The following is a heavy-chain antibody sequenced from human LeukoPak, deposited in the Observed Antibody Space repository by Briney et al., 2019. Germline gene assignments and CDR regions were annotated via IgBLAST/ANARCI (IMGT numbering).Heavy chain of an antibody. CDR3: ATTGYSSRNY. V-gene: IGHV3-21*04. D-gene: IGHD6-13*01. J-gene: IGHJ4*02. CDR1: GFTFSNHG. Sequence: GGSLRLSCAASGFTFSNHGMNWVRQAPGKGLEWVSSISSSSSYIYYADSVKGRFTIFRDNSKNTLYLQMNSLRAEDTAVYYCATTGYSSRNYWGQGTLVTVSS. CDR2: ISSSSSYI.